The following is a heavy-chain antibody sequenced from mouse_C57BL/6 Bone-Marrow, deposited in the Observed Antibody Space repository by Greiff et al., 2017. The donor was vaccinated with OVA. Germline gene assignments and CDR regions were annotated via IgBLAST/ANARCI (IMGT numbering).Heavy chain of an antibody. Sequence: VKLQQSGPELVKPGASVKISCKASGYAFSSSWMNWVKQRPGKGLEWIGRIYPGDGDTNYNGKFKGKATLTADKSSSTAYMQLSSLTSEDSAVYFCAGSYSYAMDYWGQGTSVTVSS. CDR2: IYPGDGDT. V-gene: IGHV1-82*01. CDR3: AGSYSYAMDY. CDR1: GYAFSSSW. D-gene: IGHD2-12*01. J-gene: IGHJ4*01.